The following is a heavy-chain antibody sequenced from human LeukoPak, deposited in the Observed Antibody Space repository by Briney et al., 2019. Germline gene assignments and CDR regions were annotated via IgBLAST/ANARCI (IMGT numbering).Heavy chain of an antibody. CDR3: AKDMPLGYYDSSGPGWYFDY. Sequence: GGSLRLSCAASGFTFSSYAMSWVRQAPGKGLEWVSAISASGGSTYYADSVKGRFTISRDNSKNTLYLQMNSLRSEDTAVYYCAKDMPLGYYDSSGPGWYFDYWGQGTLVTVSS. CDR1: GFTFSSYA. J-gene: IGHJ4*02. CDR2: ISASGGST. D-gene: IGHD3-22*01. V-gene: IGHV3-23*01.